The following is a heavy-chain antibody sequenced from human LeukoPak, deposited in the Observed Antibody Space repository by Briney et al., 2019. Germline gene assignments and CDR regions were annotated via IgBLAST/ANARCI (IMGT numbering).Heavy chain of an antibody. Sequence: SVKGRFTISRDNSRNSLYLQMNRLTVEDTAIYYCAKDSNGAGSYIDYWGQGTLVTVSS. V-gene: IGHV3-43*01. D-gene: IGHD3-10*01. J-gene: IGHJ4*02. CDR3: AKDSNGAGSYIDY.